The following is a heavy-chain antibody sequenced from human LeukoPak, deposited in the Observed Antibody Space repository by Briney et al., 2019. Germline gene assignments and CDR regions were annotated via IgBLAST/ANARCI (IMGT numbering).Heavy chain of an antibody. CDR2: IIPIFGTA. D-gene: IGHD7-27*01. J-gene: IGHJ4*02. Sequence: SVKVSCKASGGTFSSYAISWVRQAPGQGLEWMGGIIPIFGTANYAQKFQGRVTITADESTSTAYMELSSLRSEDTAIYYCVRTPPNWGFDYWGQGTLVTVSS. V-gene: IGHV1-69*13. CDR1: GGTFSSYA. CDR3: VRTPPNWGFDY.